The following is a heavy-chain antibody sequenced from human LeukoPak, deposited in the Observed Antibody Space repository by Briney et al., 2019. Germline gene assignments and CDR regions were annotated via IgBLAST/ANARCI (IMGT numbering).Heavy chain of an antibody. D-gene: IGHD3-22*01. CDR1: GGSISSYY. V-gene: IGHV4-59*01. CDR3: ARVMHYYDSSGYYYGRDYYYGMDV. Sequence: SETLSLTCTVSGGSISSYYWSWIRQPPGKGLEWIGYIYYSRSTNYNPSLKSRVTISVDTSKNQFSLKLSSVTAADTAVYYCARVMHYYDSSGYYYGRDYYYGMDVWGQGTTVTVSS. J-gene: IGHJ6*02. CDR2: IYYSRST.